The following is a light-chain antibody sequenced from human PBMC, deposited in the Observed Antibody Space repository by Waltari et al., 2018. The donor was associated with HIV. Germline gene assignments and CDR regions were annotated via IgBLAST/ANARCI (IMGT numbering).Light chain of an antibody. CDR3: CSYAGNYTLV. CDR1: SSDVGGYNY. V-gene: IGLV2-11*01. Sequence: QSALTQPRSVSGSPGQSVTVSCTGTSSDVGGYNYVSWYQQHPGKAPKLMIYDVKKRPSGVPDRFSGSKSGNTASLTISGLQAEDEADYYCCSYAGNYTLVFGGGTKLTVL. CDR2: DVK. J-gene: IGLJ2*01.